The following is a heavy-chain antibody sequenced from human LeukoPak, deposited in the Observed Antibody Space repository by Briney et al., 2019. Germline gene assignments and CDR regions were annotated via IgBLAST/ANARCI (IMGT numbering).Heavy chain of an antibody. V-gene: IGHV3-21*01. Sequence: PGGSLRLSCAASGFTFSSYSMNWVRQAPGKGLEWVSSISSSSSYIYYADSVKGRFTISRDNAKNSLYLQMNSLRAEDTAVYYCARSSSKQSSPNYYYYYYMDVWGKGTTVTVSS. CDR1: GFTFSSYS. D-gene: IGHD1/OR15-1a*01. CDR3: ARSSSKQSSPNYYYYYYMDV. J-gene: IGHJ6*03. CDR2: ISSSSSYI.